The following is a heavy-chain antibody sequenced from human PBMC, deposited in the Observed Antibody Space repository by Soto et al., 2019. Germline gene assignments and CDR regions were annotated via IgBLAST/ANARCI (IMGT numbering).Heavy chain of an antibody. V-gene: IGHV1-69*12. CDR3: ATVGRGYSSAHRFYLEF. J-gene: IGHJ4*02. CDR1: GGTFSSNA. CDR2: IIPIFGTA. D-gene: IGHD5-18*01. Sequence: QVQLVQSGAEVKKPGSSVKVTCKASGGTFSSNAISWVRQAPGQGREWMGGIIPIFGTAHYAQKFQGRVTITADESTSTASMELSSIKSEATAVYYCATVGRGYSSAHRFYLEFWGQGTPVTVSS.